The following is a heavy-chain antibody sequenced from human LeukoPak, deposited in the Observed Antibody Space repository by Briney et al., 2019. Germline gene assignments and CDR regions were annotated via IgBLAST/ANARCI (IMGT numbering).Heavy chain of an antibody. J-gene: IGHJ4*02. Sequence: GGSLRLSCAASGFTFSSYSMNWVRQAPGKGLEWVSSISSSSSYIYYAESVKGRFTTSRDNDKNSLYLQMNSLRAEDTAVYYCARDLRVEDYYDSSGYQNDYWGQGTLVTVSS. D-gene: IGHD3-22*01. CDR1: GFTFSSYS. CDR2: ISSSSSYI. V-gene: IGHV3-21*01. CDR3: ARDLRVEDYYDSSGYQNDY.